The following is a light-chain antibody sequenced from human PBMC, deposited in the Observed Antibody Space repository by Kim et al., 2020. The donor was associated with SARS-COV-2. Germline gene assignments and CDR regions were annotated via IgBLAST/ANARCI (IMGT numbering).Light chain of an antibody. Sequence: ELTQPPSASGTPGQRVTISCSGSSSNIGSNTVNWYQQLPGTAPKLLIYSNNQRPSGVPDRFSGSKSGTSASLAISGLQSEDEADYYCAAWDDSLNGHVFGTGTKVTVL. CDR3: AAWDDSLNGHV. CDR1: SSNIGSNT. V-gene: IGLV1-44*01. J-gene: IGLJ1*01. CDR2: SNN.